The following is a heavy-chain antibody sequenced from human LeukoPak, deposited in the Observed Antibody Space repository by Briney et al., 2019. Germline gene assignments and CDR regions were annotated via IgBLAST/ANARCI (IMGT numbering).Heavy chain of an antibody. CDR1: GYSISSGYY. CDR3: ARGQVRGVIIEIGWFDP. J-gene: IGHJ5*02. V-gene: IGHV4-38-2*02. D-gene: IGHD3-10*01. Sequence: SETLSLTCTVSGYSISSGYYWGWIRQPPGKGMEWIGSIFHSGSTYYNPSLKSRVTISVDTSKNQFSLKLSSVTAADTAVYYCARGQVRGVIIEIGWFDPWGQGTLVTVSS. CDR2: IFHSGST.